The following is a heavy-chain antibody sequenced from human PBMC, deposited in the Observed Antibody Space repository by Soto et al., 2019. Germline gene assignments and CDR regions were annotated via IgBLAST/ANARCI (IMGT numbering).Heavy chain of an antibody. V-gene: IGHV1-8*01. CDR3: ASGRSPPMDY. D-gene: IGHD2-2*01. Sequence: QVQLVQSGAEVKKPGDSVKVSCKASGYTFISYAVNRVRQATGQGLEGMGWINPNSGNKSYAKKFQGRVIMTTIHYIITFLMDLRSMICKETADNDCASGRSPPMDYWGQGTLVTVSS. CDR2: INPNSGNK. CDR1: GYTFISYA. J-gene: IGHJ4*02.